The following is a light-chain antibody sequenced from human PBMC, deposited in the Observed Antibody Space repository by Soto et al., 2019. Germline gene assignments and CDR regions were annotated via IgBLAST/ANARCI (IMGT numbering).Light chain of an antibody. CDR2: GAS. V-gene: IGKV3-15*01. Sequence: EIVMTQSPATLSLSPGERATLSCRASQSVSTNVAWYQQKAGQAPSLLIFGASTRATGIPVRFSGSGSGRQFTLTISSLQSEDFAVYYCHQYNDGPGGTFGQGTKVGIK. CDR3: HQYNDGPGGT. J-gene: IGKJ1*01. CDR1: QSVSTN.